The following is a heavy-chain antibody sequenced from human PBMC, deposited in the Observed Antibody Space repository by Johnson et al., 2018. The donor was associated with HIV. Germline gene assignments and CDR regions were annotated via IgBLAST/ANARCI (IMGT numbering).Heavy chain of an antibody. CDR3: ARDGGFVGAFDI. J-gene: IGHJ3*02. CDR2: IWYDGSNK. CDR1: GFTFSSYA. Sequence: QVQLVESGGGVVQPGRSLRLSCAASGFTFSSYAMHWVRQAPGKGLEWVAVIWYDGSNKYYADSVKGRFTISRDNSKNTLYLQMNSLRAEDTAVYYCARDGGFVGAFDIWGQGTMVIVSS. V-gene: IGHV3-33*08. D-gene: IGHD3-16*01.